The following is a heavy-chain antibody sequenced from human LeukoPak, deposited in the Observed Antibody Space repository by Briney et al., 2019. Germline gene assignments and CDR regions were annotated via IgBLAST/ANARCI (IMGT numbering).Heavy chain of an antibody. D-gene: IGHD2-21*02. V-gene: IGHV4-59*01. CDR2: IYYTGST. J-gene: IGHJ4*02. CDR1: GGSMSSYY. CDR3: ARAVTSIPYYFDS. Sequence: SETLSHICSVCGGSMSSYYWSWIRQPPGKGLEWIGYIYYTGSTSYNPSLKSRVTISVDTSKTQFSLKLTSVTAADTAVYSCARAVTSIPYYFDSWGQGTLVTVSS.